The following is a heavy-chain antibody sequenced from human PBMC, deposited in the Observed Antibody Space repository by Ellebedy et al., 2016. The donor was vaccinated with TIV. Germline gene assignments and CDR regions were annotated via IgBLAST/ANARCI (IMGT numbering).Heavy chain of an antibody. Sequence: PGGSLRLSCAASGFTFCRNAMHWVRRAPGKGLEWLAVISSDGNNKFYADSVKGRFTVSRDNSKSTLFVEMTSLRVEDTGVYYCARYGVGSGLDYWGQGTLVTVSS. V-gene: IGHV3-30-3*01. CDR2: ISSDGNNK. CDR3: ARYGVGSGLDY. D-gene: IGHD6-19*01. CDR1: GFTFCRNA. J-gene: IGHJ4*02.